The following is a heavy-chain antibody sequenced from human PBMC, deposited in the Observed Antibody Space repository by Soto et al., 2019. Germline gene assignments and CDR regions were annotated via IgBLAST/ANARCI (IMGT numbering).Heavy chain of an antibody. CDR3: ANEFPMIVVVDDAFDI. Sequence: GGSLRLSCAASGFTFSSYAMSWVRQAPGKGLEWVSAISGSGGSTYYADSVKGRFTISRDNSKNTLYLQMNSLRAEDTAVYYCANEFPMIVVVDDAFDIWGQGAIVTV. CDR1: GFTFSSYA. V-gene: IGHV3-23*01. J-gene: IGHJ3*02. D-gene: IGHD3-22*01. CDR2: ISGSGGST.